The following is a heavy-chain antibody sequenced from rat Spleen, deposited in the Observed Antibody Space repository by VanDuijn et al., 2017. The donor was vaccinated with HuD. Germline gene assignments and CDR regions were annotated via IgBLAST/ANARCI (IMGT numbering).Heavy chain of an antibody. CDR3: ARWYYYDY. D-gene: IGHD1-12*02. J-gene: IGHJ2*01. CDR1: GFTFSNYW. V-gene: IGHV5-58*01. CDR2: INIEGGGT. Sequence: EVQLVETGGGLVQPGRSLKLSCVASGFTFSNYWMYWIRQAPGKGLEWVSSINIEGGGTYYSDSVKGRFTISRDNAENTVYLQMNSLRSEDTAIYYCARWYYYDYWGQGVMVTVSS.